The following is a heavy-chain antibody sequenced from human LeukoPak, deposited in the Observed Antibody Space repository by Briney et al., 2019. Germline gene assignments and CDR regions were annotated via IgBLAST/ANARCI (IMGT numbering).Heavy chain of an antibody. V-gene: IGHV3-48*01. D-gene: IGHD4-17*01. Sequence: GGSLRLSCAASGFTFSMYGMNWVRQAPGKGLEWVSYISSSSSTIYYADSVKGRFTISRDNSKNTLYLQMNSLRAEDTAVYYCARSGMTTAYYFDYWGQGTLVTVSS. J-gene: IGHJ4*02. CDR2: ISSSSSTI. CDR1: GFTFSMYG. CDR3: ARSGMTTAYYFDY.